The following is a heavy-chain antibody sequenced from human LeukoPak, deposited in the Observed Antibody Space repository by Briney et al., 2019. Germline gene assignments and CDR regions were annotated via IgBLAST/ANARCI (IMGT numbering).Heavy chain of an antibody. CDR2: IYYSGST. CDR3: ARDRDSSSFDY. J-gene: IGHJ4*02. CDR1: GGSISCSSYY. D-gene: IGHD6-6*01. Sequence: QPSETLSLTCTVSGGSISCSSYYWGWVRQPPGKGLEWIGSIYYSGSTYYNPSLKSRVTISVDTSKNQFSLKLSSVTAADTAVYYCARDRDSSSFDYWGQGTLVTVSS. V-gene: IGHV4-39*07.